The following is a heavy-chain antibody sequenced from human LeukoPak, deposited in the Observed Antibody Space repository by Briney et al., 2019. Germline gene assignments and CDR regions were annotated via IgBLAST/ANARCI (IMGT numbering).Heavy chain of an antibody. CDR1: GFTFSNAW. CDR3: TTGTFWSGYAFDI. D-gene: IGHD3-3*01. CDR2: IKSKTDGGTT. V-gene: IGHV3-15*01. J-gene: IGHJ3*02. Sequence: NPGGSVRLFCAASGFTFSNAWMSWVRHARGKGLEEGGRIKSKTDGGTTDYAAPVKGRFTISRDDSKNTLYLQMNSLKTEDTAVYYCTTGTFWSGYAFDIWGQGTMVTVSS.